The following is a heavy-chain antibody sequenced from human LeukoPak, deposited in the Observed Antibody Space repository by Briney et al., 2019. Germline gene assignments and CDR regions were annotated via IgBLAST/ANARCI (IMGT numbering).Heavy chain of an antibody. V-gene: IGHV3-48*03. CDR1: GLTFSNCE. CDR3: ARSGYSSGWHDY. D-gene: IGHD6-19*01. J-gene: IGHJ4*02. CDR2: ISSSGSTS. Sequence: PGGSLRPSCVASGLTFSNCELNWVRQAPGKGLEWISYISSSGSTSYYADSVKGRFTISRDNAKNSLFLQMNSLRAEDTAVYYCARSGYSSGWHDYWGQGTLVTVSS.